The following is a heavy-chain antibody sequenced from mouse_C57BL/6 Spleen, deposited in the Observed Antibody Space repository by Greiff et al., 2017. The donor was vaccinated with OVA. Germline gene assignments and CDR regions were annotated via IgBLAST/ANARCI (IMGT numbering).Heavy chain of an antibody. CDR1: GFTFSSYA. V-gene: IGHV5-4*03. CDR3: ARGLPTGDWFDY. CDR2: IRPGGSYT. D-gene: IGHD5-5*01. Sequence: EVNVVESGGGLVKPGGSLKLSCEASGFTFSSYAMSWVRQTPEKRLEWVATIRPGGSYTYYPDNVKGRFTISRDNAKNNPYLQMSHLKSEDTAKYCGARGLPTGDWFDYWGQGTTLTVSA. J-gene: IGHJ3*01.